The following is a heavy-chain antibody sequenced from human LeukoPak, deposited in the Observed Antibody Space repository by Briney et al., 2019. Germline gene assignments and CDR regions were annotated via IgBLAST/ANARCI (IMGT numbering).Heavy chain of an antibody. CDR2: LLYDGNTK. CDR1: GFTFSSYG. CDR3: ARDHRPEIQYYYMDV. D-gene: IGHD1-14*01. V-gene: IGHV3-33*01. Sequence: PGGSLRLSCAASGFTFSSYGMHWVRQAPGKGLEWVAALLYDGNTKHYADSVRGRFTISRDISKNTFYVQMNSLTAEDTAVYYCARDHRPEIQYYYMDVWGKGTTVAVSS. J-gene: IGHJ6*03.